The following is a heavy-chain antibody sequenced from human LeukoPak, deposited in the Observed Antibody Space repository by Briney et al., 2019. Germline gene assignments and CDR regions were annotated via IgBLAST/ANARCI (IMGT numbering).Heavy chain of an antibody. CDR3: AAYSSCDY. CDR1: GFTVSSNY. CDR2: IYSGGST. J-gene: IGHJ4*02. Sequence: GGSLRLSCAASGFTVSSNYMTWVRQAPGKGLEWISLIYSGGSTYYADSVKGRFTISRDNSKNTLYLQMNSLRAEDTAVYYCAAYSSCDYWGQGTLVTVSS. V-gene: IGHV3-53*01. D-gene: IGHD6-6*01.